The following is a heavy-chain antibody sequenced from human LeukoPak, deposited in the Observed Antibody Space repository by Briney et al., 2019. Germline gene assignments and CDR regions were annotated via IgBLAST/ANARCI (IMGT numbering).Heavy chain of an antibody. J-gene: IGHJ4*02. Sequence: SETLSLTCTVSGGSISSSSYYWGWIRQPPGKGLEWIGSIYYSGSTYYNPSLKSRVTISVDTSKNQFSLKLSSVTAADTAVYYCARDPRGSDTFDYWGQGTLVTVSS. CDR3: ARDPRGSDTFDY. D-gene: IGHD3-10*01. CDR1: GGSISSSSYY. V-gene: IGHV4-39*07. CDR2: IYYSGST.